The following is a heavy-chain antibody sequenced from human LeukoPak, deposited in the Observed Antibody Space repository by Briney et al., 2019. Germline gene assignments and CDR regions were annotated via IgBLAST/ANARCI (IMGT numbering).Heavy chain of an antibody. D-gene: IGHD1-7*01. V-gene: IGHV1-2*02. CDR3: ARVRGLYNWNYGLFDY. Sequence: EASVKVSCKASGYTFTSYYMHWVRQAPGQGLEWMGWINPNSGGTNYAQKFQGRVTMTRDTSISTAYMELSRLRSDDTAVYYCARVRGLYNWNYGLFDYWGQGTLVTVSS. CDR2: INPNSGGT. J-gene: IGHJ4*02. CDR1: GYTFTSYY.